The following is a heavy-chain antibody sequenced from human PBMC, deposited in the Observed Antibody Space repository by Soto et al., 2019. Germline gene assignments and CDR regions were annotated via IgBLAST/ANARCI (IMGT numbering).Heavy chain of an antibody. J-gene: IGHJ4*02. CDR1: GGSISSGGYS. CDR3: ARVQDY. Sequence: QLQLQESGSGLVKPSQTLSLTCAVSGGSISSGGYSWSWIRQPPGKGLEWIGYMYHSGSTYYNPSLKILVTISIDTSKKQFSLKLSSVTAAGTAVYYCARVQDYWGQGILVTVSS. D-gene: IGHD1-1*01. V-gene: IGHV4-30-2*01. CDR2: MYHSGST.